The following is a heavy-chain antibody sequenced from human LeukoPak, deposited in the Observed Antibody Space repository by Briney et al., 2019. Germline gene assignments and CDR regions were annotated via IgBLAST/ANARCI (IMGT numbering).Heavy chain of an antibody. CDR1: GGSISSSSYY. CDR2: IYYSGRT. J-gene: IGHJ4*02. Sequence: PSETLSLTCTVSGGSISSSSYYWGWIRQPPGKGLEWIGSIYYSGRTYYNPSLKSRVTISVDTSKNQFSLKLSSVTAADTAVYYCARLTMVIDYWGQGTLVTVSS. D-gene: IGHD3-10*01. CDR3: ARLTMVIDY. V-gene: IGHV4-39*01.